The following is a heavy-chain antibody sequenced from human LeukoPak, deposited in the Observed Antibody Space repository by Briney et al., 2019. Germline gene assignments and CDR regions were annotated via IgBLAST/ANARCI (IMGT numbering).Heavy chain of an antibody. CDR1: GFTFSSYS. CDR3: ARDPSFDYGDFHFDY. V-gene: IGHV3-21*01. J-gene: IGHJ4*02. D-gene: IGHD4-17*01. Sequence: PGGSLRLSCAASGFTFSSYSMNWVRQAPGKGLEWVSSISSSSSYIYYADSVKGRFTISRDNAMNSLYLQMNSLRAEDTAVYYCARDPSFDYGDFHFDYWGQGTLVTVSS. CDR2: ISSSSSYI.